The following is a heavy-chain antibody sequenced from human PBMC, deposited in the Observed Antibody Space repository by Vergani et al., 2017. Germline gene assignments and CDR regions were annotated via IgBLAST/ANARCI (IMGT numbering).Heavy chain of an antibody. CDR2: TWHDENNK. CDR3: ARDLRLLYNRFDP. D-gene: IGHD1-14*01. CDR1: GFTFNQYG. V-gene: IGHV3-33*01. J-gene: IGHJ5*02. Sequence: QVQLVESGGGVVQPGRSLRLSCAASGFTFNQYGMYWVRQAPGKGLEWGAVTWHDENNKQSADSVKGRVTISRDNSQSTMYLQMNSLRDEDTGVYYCARDLRLLYNRFDPWGQGTLVTVSS.